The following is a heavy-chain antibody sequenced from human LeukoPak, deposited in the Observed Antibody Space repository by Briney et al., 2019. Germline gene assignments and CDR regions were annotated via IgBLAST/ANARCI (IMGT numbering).Heavy chain of an antibody. Sequence: PGGSLRLSCAASGFSFNNYGMFWVRQAPGAGLEWVAFVSRDGRNQHLADSVKGRFTISRDNSQNTIYLQTNTLRTEDTAIYYCAKERHSNGYGFYLDSWGQGTLVTVSS. V-gene: IGHV3-30*18. CDR3: AKERHSNGYGFYLDS. J-gene: IGHJ4*02. CDR2: VSRDGRNQ. D-gene: IGHD5-12*01. CDR1: GFSFNNYG.